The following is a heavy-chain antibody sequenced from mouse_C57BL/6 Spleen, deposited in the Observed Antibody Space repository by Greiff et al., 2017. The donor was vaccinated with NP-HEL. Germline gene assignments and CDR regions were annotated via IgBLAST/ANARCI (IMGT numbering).Heavy chain of an antibody. D-gene: IGHD1-1*01. V-gene: IGHV1-69*01. CDR1: GYTFTSYW. Sequence: QVQLQQPGAELVMPGASVKLSCKASGYTFTSYWMHWVKQRPGQGLEWIGEIDPSDSYTNYNQKFKGKSTLTVDKSSITAYMQLSSLTSEDSAVYYCASGSSSLFDYWGQGTTLTVSS. J-gene: IGHJ2*01. CDR3: ASGSSSLFDY. CDR2: IDPSDSYT.